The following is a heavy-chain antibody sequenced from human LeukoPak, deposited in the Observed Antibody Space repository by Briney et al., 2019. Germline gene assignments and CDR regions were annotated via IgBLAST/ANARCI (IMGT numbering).Heavy chain of an antibody. CDR1: GFTFSSYA. V-gene: IGHV3-30-3*01. Sequence: GGSLRLSCAASGFTFSSYAMHWGRQAPGKGLGWVAVISYDGINKYYADSVKGRFTLSRDNSKNTLYLQMNSLRAEDTAVYYCARGLSAAGLIDYWGQGTLVTVSS. CDR3: ARGLSAAGLIDY. D-gene: IGHD6-13*01. J-gene: IGHJ4*02. CDR2: ISYDGINK.